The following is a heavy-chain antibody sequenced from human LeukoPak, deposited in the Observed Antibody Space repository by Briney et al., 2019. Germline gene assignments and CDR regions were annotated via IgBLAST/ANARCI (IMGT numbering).Heavy chain of an antibody. CDR1: GGSFSGYY. CDR3: ARELRGNLVVIYFYY. CDR2: INHSGST. J-gene: IGHJ4*02. Sequence: SETLSLTCAVYGGSFSGYYWSWIRQPPGKGLEWIGEINHSGSTNYNPSLKSRVTISVDTSKNQFSLKLSSVTAADTAVYYCARELRGNLVVIYFYYWGQGTLVTVSS. D-gene: IGHD6-6*01. V-gene: IGHV4-34*01.